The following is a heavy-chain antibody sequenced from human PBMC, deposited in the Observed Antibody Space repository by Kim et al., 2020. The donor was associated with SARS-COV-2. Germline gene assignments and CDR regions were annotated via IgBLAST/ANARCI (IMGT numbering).Heavy chain of an antibody. Sequence: GGSLRLSCAASGFTFSDYGMHWVRQAPGKGLEWVAVISYDGSNKYYADSVRGRFTISRHNSKNTLYLQMNSLRVEDTALYYCAKDPRPMYYDILSPDYWGQGTLVTVSS. J-gene: IGHJ4*02. V-gene: IGHV3-30*18. CDR3: AKDPRPMYYDILSPDY. CDR1: GFTFSDYG. D-gene: IGHD3-9*01. CDR2: ISYDGSNK.